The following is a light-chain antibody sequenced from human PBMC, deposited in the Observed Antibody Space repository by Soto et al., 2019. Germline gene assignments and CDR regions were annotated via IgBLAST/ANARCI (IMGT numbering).Light chain of an antibody. V-gene: IGKV1-33*01. CDR1: QDISNY. J-gene: IGKJ5*01. CDR3: QQYDNLLS. Sequence: DIQMTQSPSSLSASVGDRVTITCQASQDISNYFNWYQQKPGKAPKLLIYDASNLETGVPSRFSGSGSGTDFTFTISSLQPEDIATYYCQQYDNLLSFGQGTRLEIK. CDR2: DAS.